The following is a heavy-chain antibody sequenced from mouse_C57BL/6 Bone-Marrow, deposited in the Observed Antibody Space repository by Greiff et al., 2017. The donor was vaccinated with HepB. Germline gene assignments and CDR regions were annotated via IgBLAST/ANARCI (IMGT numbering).Heavy chain of an antibody. Sequence: QVQLQQSGAELAKPGASVKLSCKASGYTFTSYWMHWVKQRPGQGLEWIGYINPSNGGTNYNEKFKSKATLTVDKSSSTAYMQLSSLTSEDSAVYYCAWGTTVVGDFDVWGTGTTVTVSS. J-gene: IGHJ1*03. V-gene: IGHV1-7*01. CDR1: GYTFTSYW. CDR3: AWGTTVVGDFDV. CDR2: INPSNGGT. D-gene: IGHD1-1*01.